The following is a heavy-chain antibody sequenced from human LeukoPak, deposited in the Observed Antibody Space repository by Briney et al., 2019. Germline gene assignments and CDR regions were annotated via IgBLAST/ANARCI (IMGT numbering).Heavy chain of an antibody. CDR2: IYYSGST. CDR3: ARGPGYSYGYRRGDDY. CDR1: GGSISSGDYY. J-gene: IGHJ4*02. Sequence: SETLSLTCTVSGGSISSGDYYWSWIRQPPGKGLEWIGYIYYSGSTYYNPSLKSRVTISVDTSKNQFSLKLSSVTAADTAVYYCARGPGYSYGYRRGDDYWGQGTLVTVSS. V-gene: IGHV4-30-4*01. D-gene: IGHD5-18*01.